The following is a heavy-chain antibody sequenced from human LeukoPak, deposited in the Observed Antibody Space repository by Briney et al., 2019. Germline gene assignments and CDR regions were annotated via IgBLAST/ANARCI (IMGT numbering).Heavy chain of an antibody. D-gene: IGHD5-12*01. J-gene: IGHJ4*02. CDR1: GFTFISYW. CDR2: IKQDGSEK. CDR3: ARGRWGMVATKFDY. V-gene: IGHV3-7*01. Sequence: PGGSLRLSCAASGFTFISYWMSWVRQAPGKGLEWVANIKQDGSEKYYVDSVKGRFTISRDNAKNSLYLQMNSLRAEDTAVYYCARGRWGMVATKFDYWGQGTLVTVSS.